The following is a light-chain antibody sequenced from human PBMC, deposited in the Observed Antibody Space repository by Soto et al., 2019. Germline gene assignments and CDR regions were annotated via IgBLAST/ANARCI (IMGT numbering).Light chain of an antibody. CDR3: QQYNNWLT. CDR1: QSVSSN. Sequence: EIVMTQSPATRSVSPGERATLSCRASQSVSSNLAWYQQKPGQAPRLLIYGASTRATGIPARFSGSGSGTEFTLTISSLQSEDFAVYYCQQYNNWLTFGQGTKVEIK. J-gene: IGKJ1*01. V-gene: IGKV3-15*01. CDR2: GAS.